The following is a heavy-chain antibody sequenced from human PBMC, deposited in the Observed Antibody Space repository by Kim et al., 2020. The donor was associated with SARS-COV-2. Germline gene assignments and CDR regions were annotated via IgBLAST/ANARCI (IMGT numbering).Heavy chain of an antibody. CDR3: ARGPIEWLVLRYYYYGMDV. V-gene: IGHV3-30-3*01. Sequence: GGSLRLSCAASGFTFSSYAMHWVRQAPGKGLEWVAVISYDGSNKYYADSVKGRFTISRDNSKNTLYLQMNSLRAEDTAVYYCARGPIEWLVLRYYYYGMDVWGQGTTVTVSS. D-gene: IGHD6-19*01. CDR2: ISYDGSNK. J-gene: IGHJ6*02. CDR1: GFTFSSYA.